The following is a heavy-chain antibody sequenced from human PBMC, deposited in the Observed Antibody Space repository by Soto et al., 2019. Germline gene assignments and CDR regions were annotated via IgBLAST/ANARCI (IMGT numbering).Heavy chain of an antibody. D-gene: IGHD2-2*01. Sequence: TLSLTCAVSGGSISSGGYSWSWIRQPPGKGLEWIGYIYHSGSTYYNPSLKSRVTISVDRSKNQFSLKVNSVTAADTAVYYCARGRLVPAVNFDYWGLGTLVTVSS. V-gene: IGHV4-30-2*01. J-gene: IGHJ4*02. CDR1: GGSISSGGYS. CDR3: ARGRLVPAVNFDY. CDR2: IYHSGST.